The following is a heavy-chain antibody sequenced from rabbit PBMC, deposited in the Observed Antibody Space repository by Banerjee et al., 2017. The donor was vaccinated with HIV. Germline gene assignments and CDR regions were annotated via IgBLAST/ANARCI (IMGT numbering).Heavy chain of an antibody. CDR1: GFDFSSYG. CDR2: IDPVFGST. CDR3: VRGALAGSTNL. D-gene: IGHD4-2*01. Sequence: QEQLVESGGGLVQPGGSLKLSCKASGFDFSSYGVSWVRQAPGKGLEWIGYIDPVFGSTYDAGWVNGRFTISSHNAQNTLYLQLNSLTAADTATYFCVRGALAGSTNLWGPGTLVTVS. J-gene: IGHJ4*01. V-gene: IGHV1S47*01.